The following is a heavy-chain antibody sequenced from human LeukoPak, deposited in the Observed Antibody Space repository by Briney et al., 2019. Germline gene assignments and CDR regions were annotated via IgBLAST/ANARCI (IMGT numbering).Heavy chain of an antibody. J-gene: IGHJ5*02. CDR2: IYYSGST. D-gene: IGHD1-14*01. Sequence: PSETLSLTCTVSGGSISSSSYYWGWIRQPPGKGLEWIGSIYYSGSTYYNPSLKSRVTISVDTSKNQFSLKLSSVTAADTAVYYCARLAPGSWFDPWGQGTLVTVSS. CDR3: ARLAPGSWFDP. V-gene: IGHV4-39*01. CDR1: GGSISSSSYY.